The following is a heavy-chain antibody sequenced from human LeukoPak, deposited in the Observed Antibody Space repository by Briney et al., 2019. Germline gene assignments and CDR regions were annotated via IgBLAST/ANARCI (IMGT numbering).Heavy chain of an antibody. CDR1: GASISPYY. V-gene: IGHV4-59*01. J-gene: IGHJ6*02. CDR3: AREDPRTKVPEGMDV. CDR2: IYYSGTT. Sequence: SETLSLTCSVSGASISPYYWTWIRQPPGKGLEWIGYIYYSGTTNYNPSLKSRVTISVDTSKNQFSLKLNSVTAADTAVYYCAREDPRTKVPEGMDVWGQGTTVTVSS. D-gene: IGHD4/OR15-4a*01.